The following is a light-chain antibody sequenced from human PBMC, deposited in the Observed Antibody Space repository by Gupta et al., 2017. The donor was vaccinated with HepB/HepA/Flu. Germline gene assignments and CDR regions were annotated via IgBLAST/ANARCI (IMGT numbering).Light chain of an antibody. J-gene: IGKJ4*01. CDR3: QETDDTPST. V-gene: IGKV1-39*01. Sequence: DPVTITCRASQSISSYLNWYQQKPGKAPELLIYAASTLQTGVPSRFSGSGSGTDFTLTVSRLQPEDFATYYCQETDDTPSTFGGGTKVEIK. CDR2: AAS. CDR1: QSISSY.